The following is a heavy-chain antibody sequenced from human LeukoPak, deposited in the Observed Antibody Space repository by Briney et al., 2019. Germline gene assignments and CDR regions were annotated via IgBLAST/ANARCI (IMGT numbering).Heavy chain of an antibody. D-gene: IGHD2-2*01. CDR3: AMVQAAPTIDY. CDR1: GGSISSSSYY. Sequence: PSETLSLTCTVSGGSISSSSYYWGWIRQPPGKGLEWIGSIYYSGSTYYNPSLKSRVTISVDTSKNQFSLKLSSVTAADTAVYYCAMVQAAPTIDYWGQGTLVTVSS. V-gene: IGHV4-39*01. CDR2: IYYSGST. J-gene: IGHJ4*02.